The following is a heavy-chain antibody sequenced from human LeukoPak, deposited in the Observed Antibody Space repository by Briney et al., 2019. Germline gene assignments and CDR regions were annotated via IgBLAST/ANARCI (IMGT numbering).Heavy chain of an antibody. V-gene: IGHV4-61*02. CDR1: GGSISSGSYY. Sequence: SETLSLTCTVSGGSISSGSYYWSWIRQPAGKGLEWIGRIYSSGSTNYNPSLKSRVTISLDTSKNQFSLKLSSVTAADTAVYYCARGFRGRTTVTTRLRGPLDYWGQGTLVTVSS. CDR3: ARGFRGRTTVTTRLRGPLDY. D-gene: IGHD4-17*01. CDR2: IYSSGST. J-gene: IGHJ4*02.